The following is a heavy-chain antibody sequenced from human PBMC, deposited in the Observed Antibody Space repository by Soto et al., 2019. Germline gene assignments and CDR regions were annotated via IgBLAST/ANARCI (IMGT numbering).Heavy chain of an antibody. CDR1: GYTFTSYA. J-gene: IGHJ4*02. Sequence: ASVKVACKASGYTFTSYAMHWVRQAPGQRLEWMGWINAGNGNTKYSQKFQGRVTITRDTSASTAYMELSSLRSEDTAVYYCARDMYYDFWSGLFDYWGQGTLVTVSS. CDR3: ARDMYYDFWSGLFDY. CDR2: INAGNGNT. D-gene: IGHD3-3*01. V-gene: IGHV1-3*01.